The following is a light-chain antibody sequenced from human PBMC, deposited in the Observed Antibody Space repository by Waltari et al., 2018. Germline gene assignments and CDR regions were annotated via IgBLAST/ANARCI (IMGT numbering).Light chain of an antibody. CDR1: NY. Sequence: NYVSWYQQLPGTAPKLLIYDNNKRPSGISDRFSASKSGTSATLVITGLQTGDEADYYCGARDSSLFIVLFGGGTKLTVL. CDR3: GARDSSLFIVL. V-gene: IGLV1-51*01. J-gene: IGLJ2*01. CDR2: DNN.